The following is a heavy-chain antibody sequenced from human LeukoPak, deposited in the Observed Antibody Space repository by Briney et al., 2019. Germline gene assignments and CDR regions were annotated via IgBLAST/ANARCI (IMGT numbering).Heavy chain of an antibody. CDR3: ARVRVISSSPYHPLDF. D-gene: IGHD2-2*01. J-gene: IGHJ4*02. V-gene: IGHV3-30-3*01. CDR2: ISYDGSDT. Sequence: GGSLRLSCAASGFTFSSYSMNWVRQAPGKGLEWVAIISYDGSDTYYADSVRGRFTISRDISKNTLYLQLTGLRAEDTAVYYCARVRVISSSPYHPLDFWGQGTLVTVSS. CDR1: GFTFSSYS.